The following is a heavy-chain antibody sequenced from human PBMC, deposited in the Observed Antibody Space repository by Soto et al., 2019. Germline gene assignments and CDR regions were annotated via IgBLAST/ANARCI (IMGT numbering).Heavy chain of an antibody. J-gene: IGHJ4*02. V-gene: IGHV3-15*01. CDR2: IKSKTDGGTT. CDR1: GFTFSNAW. Sequence: EVQLVESGGGLVKPGGSLRLSCAASGFTFSNAWMSWVRQAPGKGLEWVGRIKSKTDGGTTDYAAPVKGRFTISRDNSKNTLYLQMNSLRAEDTAVYYCARDPAYYDSSGYLDYWGQGTLVTVSS. CDR3: ARDPAYYDSSGYLDY. D-gene: IGHD3-22*01.